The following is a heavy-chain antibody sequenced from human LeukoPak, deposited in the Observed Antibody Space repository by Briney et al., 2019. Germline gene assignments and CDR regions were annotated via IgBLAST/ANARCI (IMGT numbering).Heavy chain of an antibody. CDR3: AKDPPPGRDGYNRPHSSRGFDY. D-gene: IGHD5-24*01. J-gene: IGHJ4*02. V-gene: IGHV3-23*01. CDR1: GFTFSSYA. Sequence: GGSLRLSCAASGFTFSSYAMSWVRQAPGKGLEWVSAISGSGGSTYYADSVKGRFTISRDNSKNTLYLQMNSLRAEDTAVYYCAKDPPPGRDGYNRPHSSRGFDYWGQGTLVTVSS. CDR2: ISGSGGST.